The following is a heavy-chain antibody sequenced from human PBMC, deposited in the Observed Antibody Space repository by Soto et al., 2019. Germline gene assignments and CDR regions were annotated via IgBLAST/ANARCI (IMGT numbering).Heavy chain of an antibody. J-gene: IGHJ6*02. CDR1: GFTFSSYA. Sequence: GGSLRLSCAASGFTFSSYAMHWVRQAPGKGLEWVAVISYDGCNKYYADSVKGRFTISRDNSKNTLYLQMNSLRAEDTAVYYCARVRGEYYYYGMDVWGQGTTVTVSS. CDR3: ARVRGEYYYYGMDV. V-gene: IGHV3-30-3*01. CDR2: ISYDGCNK. D-gene: IGHD3-16*01.